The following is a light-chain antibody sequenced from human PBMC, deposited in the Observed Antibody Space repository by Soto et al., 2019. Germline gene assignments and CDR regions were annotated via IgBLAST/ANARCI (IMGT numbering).Light chain of an antibody. V-gene: IGKV3-20*01. CDR1: QSVSNNY. Sequence: TVLNQYTGTLSLSPGERATLSCRASQSVSNNYLAWYQQKPGQAPRLLIYGASNRATGIPDRFSGSGSGTDFTLTISSLEPEDYAVYYCQQYGSSGTFGQGTKVDIK. CDR2: GAS. J-gene: IGKJ1*01. CDR3: QQYGSSGT.